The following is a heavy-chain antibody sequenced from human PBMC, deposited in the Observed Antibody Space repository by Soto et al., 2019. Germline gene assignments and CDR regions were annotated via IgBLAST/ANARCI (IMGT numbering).Heavy chain of an antibody. CDR1: GGSIGSSC. V-gene: IGHV4-59*12. CDR3: ARWPQLEPRFDY. CDR2: IYYSGST. Sequence: SETLSLTCTVSGGSIGSSCWSWIRQPPGKGLEWIGYIYYSGSTNYNPSLKSRVTISVDTSKNQFSLKLSSVTAADTAVYYCARWPQLEPRFDYWGQGTLVTVSS. J-gene: IGHJ4*02. D-gene: IGHD1-1*01.